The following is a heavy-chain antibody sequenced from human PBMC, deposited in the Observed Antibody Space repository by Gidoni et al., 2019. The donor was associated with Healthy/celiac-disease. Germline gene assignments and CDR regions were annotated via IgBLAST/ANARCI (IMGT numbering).Heavy chain of an antibody. J-gene: IGHJ4*02. V-gene: IGHV3-21*01. D-gene: IGHD1-1*01. CDR2: ISSSSSYI. CDR1: GFTFSSYS. CDR3: ERARDLTWISTHSSFAS. Sequence: GGGLVKPGGSLRLSCAASGFTFSSYSMNWVRQAPGKGLEWVSSISSSSSYIYYADSVKGRCTISRDNAKNSLYLQMNSLRAEDTAGYYCERARDLTWISTHSSFASWGQGTLVPFSS.